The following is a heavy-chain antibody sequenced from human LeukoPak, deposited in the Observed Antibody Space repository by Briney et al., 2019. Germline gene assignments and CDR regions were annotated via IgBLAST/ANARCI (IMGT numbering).Heavy chain of an antibody. V-gene: IGHV3-30-3*01. D-gene: IGHD1-26*01. CDR3: ARDLYSGSYSWYFDY. CDR2: ISYDGSNK. Sequence: PGGSLRLSCAASGFTFSSYAMHWVRQAPGKGLEWVAVISYDGSNKYYADSVKGRFTISRDNSKNTLYLQMNSLRAEDTAVYYCARDLYSGSYSWYFDYWGQGTLVTVSS. J-gene: IGHJ4*02. CDR1: GFTFSSYA.